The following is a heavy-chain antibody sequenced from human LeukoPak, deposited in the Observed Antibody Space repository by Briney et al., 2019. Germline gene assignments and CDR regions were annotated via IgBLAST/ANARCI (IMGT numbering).Heavy chain of an antibody. J-gene: IGHJ4*02. V-gene: IGHV4-34*01. CDR1: GGSFRGYY. CDR3: AKVGNYYDSSAFLQPFDS. CDR2: INHGGST. Sequence: SETLSLTCAVYGGSFRGYYWTWIRQPPGMGLEWIGEINHGGSTNCNPSLKNRVTMSVDTSKNQFSLRLSSVTAADTAVYFCAKVGNYYDSSAFLQPFDSWGQGTLVTVSS. D-gene: IGHD3-22*01.